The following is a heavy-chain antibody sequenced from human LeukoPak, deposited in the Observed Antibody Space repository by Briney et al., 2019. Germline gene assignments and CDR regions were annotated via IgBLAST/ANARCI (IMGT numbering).Heavy chain of an antibody. D-gene: IGHD7-27*01. CDR3: ARAPEPTGDGFEYYFDY. Sequence: ASVKVSCKASGYTFTGYYMHWVRQASGQGLEWMGRINPNSGGTNYAQKFQGRVTMTRDTSISTAYMELSRLRSDDTAVYYCARAPEPTGDGFEYYFDYWGQGTLVTVSS. J-gene: IGHJ4*02. CDR1: GYTFTGYY. V-gene: IGHV1-2*06. CDR2: INPNSGGT.